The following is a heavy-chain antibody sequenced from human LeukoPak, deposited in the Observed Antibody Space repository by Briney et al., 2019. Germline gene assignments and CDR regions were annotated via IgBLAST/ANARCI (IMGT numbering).Heavy chain of an antibody. CDR3: ARHARRYNWFDP. CDR1: GGSISSSSYY. V-gene: IGHV4-39*01. Sequence: SETLSLTCTVSGGSISSSSYYWGWIRQPPGKGLEWIGSIYYSGSTYYNPSLKSRVTISVDTSKNQFSLKLSSVTAADTAVYYCARHARRYNWFDPWGQGALVTVSS. J-gene: IGHJ5*02. CDR2: IYYSGST. D-gene: IGHD2-15*01.